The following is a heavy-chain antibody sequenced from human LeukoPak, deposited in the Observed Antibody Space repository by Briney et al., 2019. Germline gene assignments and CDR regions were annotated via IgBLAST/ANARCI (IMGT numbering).Heavy chain of an antibody. Sequence: GESLKISFKGSGYSFTSYWIGWVRQMPGKGLEWVGIIYPGDSDTRYSPSFQGQVTISADKSISTAYLQWSSLKASDTAMYYCARPAGTMVLPNPLDYWGQGTLVTVSS. CDR1: GYSFTSYW. CDR3: ARPAGTMVLPNPLDY. D-gene: IGHD3-10*01. V-gene: IGHV5-51*01. CDR2: IYPGDSDT. J-gene: IGHJ4*02.